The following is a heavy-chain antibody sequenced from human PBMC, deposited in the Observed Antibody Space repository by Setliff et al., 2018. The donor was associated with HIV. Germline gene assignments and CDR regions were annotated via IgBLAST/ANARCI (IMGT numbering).Heavy chain of an antibody. CDR1: GYTLGGNY. D-gene: IGHD3-16*02. Sequence: ASVKVSCKASGYTLGGNYMHWVRQAPGQGLEWMGWIDPNSGGTNYAQKFEGRVTLTRDTSITTAYMELRGLRSDDTAAYYCARVRLGKNDLTPPRYTHALGYWGQGSLVTSPQ. V-gene: IGHV1-2*02. J-gene: IGHJ4*02. CDR2: IDPNSGGT. CDR3: ARVRLGKNDLTPPRYTHALGY.